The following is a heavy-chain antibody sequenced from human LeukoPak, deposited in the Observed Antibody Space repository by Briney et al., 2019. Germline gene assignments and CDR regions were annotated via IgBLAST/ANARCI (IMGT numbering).Heavy chain of an antibody. D-gene: IGHD5-18*01. CDR2: TYYRSKWYN. CDR1: GDIVSSTSAA. Sequence: SQTLSLTCAIPGDIVSSTSAAWYWIRQSPSRGLEWLGRTYYRSKWYNDYAVSVKSRIIVNPDTSKNQFSLQLTSVTPEDTAVYFCARYSHDVPPSWGQGSQVTVTS. CDR3: ARYSHDVPPS. J-gene: IGHJ5*02. V-gene: IGHV6-1*01.